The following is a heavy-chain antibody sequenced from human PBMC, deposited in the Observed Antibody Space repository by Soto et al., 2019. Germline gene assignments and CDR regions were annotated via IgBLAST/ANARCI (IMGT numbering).Heavy chain of an antibody. CDR3: ARGRCSSTSCYHRLVFVY. CDR2: MNPNSGNT. J-gene: IGHJ4*02. Sequence: QVQLVQSGAEVKKPGASVKVSCKASGYTFTSYDINWVRQATGQGLEWMGWMNPNSGNTGYAQKFQGRVTMTRNTSISTAYMELSRLRSEETAVYYCARGRCSSTSCYHRLVFVYWGQGTLVTVSS. V-gene: IGHV1-8*01. CDR1: GYTFTSYD. D-gene: IGHD2-2*01.